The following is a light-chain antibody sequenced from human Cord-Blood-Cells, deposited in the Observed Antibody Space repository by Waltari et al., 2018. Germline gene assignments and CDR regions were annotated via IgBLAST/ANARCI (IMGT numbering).Light chain of an antibody. CDR3: QQYNNWPMYT. CDR2: GAS. V-gene: IGKV3-15*01. CDR1: QSVSSN. J-gene: IGKJ2*01. Sequence: EIVMTQSPATLSVSPGERATISCRASQSVSSNLAWYQQKPCQAPRLLIYGASPRATGIPARFSGSGSGTEFTLTISSLQSEDFAVYYCQQYNNWPMYTFGQGTKLEIK.